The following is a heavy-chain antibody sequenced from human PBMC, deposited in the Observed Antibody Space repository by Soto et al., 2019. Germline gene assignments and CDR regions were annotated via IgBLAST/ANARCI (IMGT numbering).Heavy chain of an antibody. Sequence: GGSLRLSCAASGFTFTSYGMHWVRQAPGKGLEWMALILHDGSAEYYADSVKGRFTISRDNSKSTLYLQMNSLRAEDTAVYYCARSRDGYSFYFYYGTDVWGQGTTVTVSS. CDR1: GFTFTSYG. V-gene: IGHV3-30*03. J-gene: IGHJ6*02. CDR3: ARSRDGYSFYFYYGTDV. CDR2: ILHDGSAE. D-gene: IGHD4-4*01.